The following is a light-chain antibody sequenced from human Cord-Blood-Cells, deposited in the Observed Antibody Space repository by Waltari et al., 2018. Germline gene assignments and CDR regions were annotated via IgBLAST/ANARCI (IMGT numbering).Light chain of an antibody. CDR1: SSDVGGYNY. Sequence: QSALTQPASVSGSPGQSITISCTGTSSDVGGYNYVSWYQQHPGKAPKLMIYDVSNRPSGVSNRFSGYKSGNTASLTISGLQAEDEADYYCSSYTSSSTYVVGTGTKVTVL. CDR2: DVS. V-gene: IGLV2-14*01. CDR3: SSYTSSSTYV. J-gene: IGLJ1*01.